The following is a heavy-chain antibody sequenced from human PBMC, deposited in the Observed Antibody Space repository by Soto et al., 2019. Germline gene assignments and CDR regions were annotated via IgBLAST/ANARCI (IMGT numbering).Heavy chain of an antibody. J-gene: IGHJ4*02. CDR2: INPSGGST. CDR1: GYSFTSYY. V-gene: IGHV1-46*03. CDR3: ARDQGTGYFDY. Sequence: ASVKVSCKASGYSFTSYYMHWVRQAPGQGLEWMGIINPSGGSTSYAQKFQGRVTMTRDTSTSTVYMELSSLRSEDTAVYYCARDQGTGYFDYWGQGTLVTVSS.